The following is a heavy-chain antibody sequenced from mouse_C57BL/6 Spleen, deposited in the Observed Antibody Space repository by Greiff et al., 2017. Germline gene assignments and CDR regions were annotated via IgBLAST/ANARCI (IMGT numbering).Heavy chain of an antibody. CDR3: AREADGRSSWYIDV. V-gene: IGHV1-39*01. Sequence: VQLQQSGPELVKPGASVKISCKASGYSFTDYNMNWVKQSNGKSLEWIGVINPNYGTTSYNQKFKGKATLTVDQSSSTAYMQLNSLTSEDSAVYNGAREADGRSSWYIDVWGTGTTVTVSS. CDR2: INPNYGTT. J-gene: IGHJ1*03. D-gene: IGHD1-1*01. CDR1: GYSFTDYN.